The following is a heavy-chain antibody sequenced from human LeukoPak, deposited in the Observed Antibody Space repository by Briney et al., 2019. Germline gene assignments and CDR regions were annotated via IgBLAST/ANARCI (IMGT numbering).Heavy chain of an antibody. CDR2: INTNTGNP. J-gene: IGHJ6*03. CDR3: ARGSFYGVVYYYYYMDV. D-gene: IGHD2-2*01. CDR1: GYTFTSYA. Sequence: ASVKVSCKASGYTFTSYAMNWVRQAPGQGLEWMGWINTNTGNPTYAQGFTGRFVFSLDTSVSTAYLQISSLKAEDTAVYYCARGSFYGVVYYYYYMDVWGKGTTVTVSS. V-gene: IGHV7-4-1*02.